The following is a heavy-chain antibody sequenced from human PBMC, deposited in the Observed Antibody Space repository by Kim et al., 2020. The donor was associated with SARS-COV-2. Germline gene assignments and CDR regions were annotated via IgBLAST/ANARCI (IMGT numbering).Heavy chain of an antibody. J-gene: IGHJ4*02. CDR1: GFTFSSYA. V-gene: IGHV3-23*01. CDR3: AKNSDGSRYHY. CDR2: ITGSGDTT. Sequence: GGSLRLSCAASGFTFSSYAMTWVRQPPGKGLEWVSSITGSGDTTYYADSVKGRFTISRDNSKNTLYLQMNSLRAEDTAVYYCAKNSDGSRYHYWGQGTLVSVSS. D-gene: IGHD2-15*01.